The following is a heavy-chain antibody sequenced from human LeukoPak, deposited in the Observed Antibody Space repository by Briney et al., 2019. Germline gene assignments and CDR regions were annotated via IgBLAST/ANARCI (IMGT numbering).Heavy chain of an antibody. J-gene: IGHJ4*02. CDR2: INQDGSKK. Sequence: SGGSLRLSCVASRFTFSNYWMSWVRQAPGKGLEWVANINQDGSKKRYADSVKGRFTISRDNAKGSLYLQLNSLRAQDTAVYYCAKWGPYCVGDYCPALDSWGPGTLVTVSS. V-gene: IGHV3-7*01. D-gene: IGHD2-21*02. CDR1: RFTFSNYW. CDR3: AKWGPYCVGDYCPALDS.